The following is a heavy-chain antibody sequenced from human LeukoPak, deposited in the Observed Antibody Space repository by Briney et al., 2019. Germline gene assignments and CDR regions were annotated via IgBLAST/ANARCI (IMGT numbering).Heavy chain of an antibody. Sequence: SETLSLTCTVSGDSISDYYWSWIRQPPGKGLEWIGYIFYSGNTNYNPSLKSRVTISVDTSKNQFSLKLSSVTAADTAVYYCARDPNSALWGQGTLVTVSS. CDR2: IFYSGNT. D-gene: IGHD2-21*01. CDR1: GDSISDYY. CDR3: ARDPNSAL. J-gene: IGHJ4*02. V-gene: IGHV4-59*12.